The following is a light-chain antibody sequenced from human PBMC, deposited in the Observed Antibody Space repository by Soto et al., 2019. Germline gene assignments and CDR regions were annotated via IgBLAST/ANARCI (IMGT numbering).Light chain of an antibody. Sequence: QSALTQPASVSGSPGQSITISCTGTSSDVGGYNYVSWYQQHPGEAPKLMIYDVSNRPSGVSNRFSGSKSGNTASLTISGLQTEDEGDYYCSSYTSSRLVVFGGGTELTVL. CDR1: SSDVGGYNY. J-gene: IGLJ2*01. CDR2: DVS. CDR3: SSYTSSRLVV. V-gene: IGLV2-14*01.